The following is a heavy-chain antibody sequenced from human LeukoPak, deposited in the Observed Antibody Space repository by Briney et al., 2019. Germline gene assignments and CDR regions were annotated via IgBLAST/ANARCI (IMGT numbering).Heavy chain of an antibody. V-gene: IGHV1-2*02. CDR1: GYTFTGYY. D-gene: IGHD6-6*01. CDR2: INPNSGGT. Sequence: ASVKVSCKASGYTFTGYYMHWVRQAPGQGLEWMGWINPNSGGTNYAQKFQGRVTMTRDTSTSTVYMELSSLRSEDTAVYYCARMAGIAARRDYFDYWGQGTLVTVSS. CDR3: ARMAGIAARRDYFDY. J-gene: IGHJ4*02.